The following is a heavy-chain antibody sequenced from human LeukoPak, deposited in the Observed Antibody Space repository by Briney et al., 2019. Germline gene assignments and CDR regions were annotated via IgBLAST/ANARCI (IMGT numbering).Heavy chain of an antibody. J-gene: IGHJ4*02. Sequence: GGSLRLSCAASGFTFSSYAMHWVRQAPGKGLEWVAVISYDGSNKYYADSVTGRFTISRDNSKNTLYLQMNSLRAEDTAVYYCARDKGSMKVIPAYWGQGTLVTVSS. V-gene: IGHV3-30*01. CDR1: GFTFSSYA. CDR3: ARDKGSMKVIPAY. D-gene: IGHD3-16*02. CDR2: ISYDGSNK.